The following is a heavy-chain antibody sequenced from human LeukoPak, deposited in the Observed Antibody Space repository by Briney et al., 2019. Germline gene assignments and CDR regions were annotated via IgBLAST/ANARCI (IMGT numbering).Heavy chain of an antibody. V-gene: IGHV4-59*12. CDR1: GGSINNYF. CDR3: ARIRPYYIDY. J-gene: IGHJ4*02. CDR2: IYYSDST. Sequence: PSETLSLTCTVSGGSINNYFWSWIRQPPGKGLECIAYIYYSDSTNYNPSLKSRVTMSVDTSKNQFSLKLSSVTAADTAVYYCARIRPYYIDYWGQGTLVTVSS.